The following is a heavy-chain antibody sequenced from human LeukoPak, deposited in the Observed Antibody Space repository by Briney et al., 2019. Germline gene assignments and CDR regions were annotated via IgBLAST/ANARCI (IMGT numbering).Heavy chain of an antibody. CDR2: ICSSSSYI. CDR1: GFTFSSYS. D-gene: IGHD1-26*01. CDR3: ARVPGLRWELLTSDY. J-gene: IGHJ4*02. Sequence: GGSLRLSCAASGFTFSSYSMNWVRQAPGKGLEWVSSICSSSSYIYYADAVKGRFTISRDNAKNSLYLQMNSLRAEDTAVYYCARVPGLRWELLTSDYWGQGTLVTVSS. V-gene: IGHV3-21*03.